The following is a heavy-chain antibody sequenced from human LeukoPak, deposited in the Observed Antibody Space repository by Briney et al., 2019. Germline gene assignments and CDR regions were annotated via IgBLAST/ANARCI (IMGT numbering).Heavy chain of an antibody. J-gene: IGHJ5*02. D-gene: IGHD3-22*01. CDR3: ARTPDTYDSSGYYYFWFDP. CDR1: GFSLSTSGMC. V-gene: IGHV2-70*11. Sequence: SGPTLVNPTQTLTLTCTFSGFSLSTSGMCGSWIRQPPGKALEWLARIDWDDDKYYSTSLKTRLTISKDTSKNQVVLTMTNMDPVDTATYYCARTPDTYDSSGYYYFWFDPWGQGTLVTVSS. CDR2: IDWDDDK.